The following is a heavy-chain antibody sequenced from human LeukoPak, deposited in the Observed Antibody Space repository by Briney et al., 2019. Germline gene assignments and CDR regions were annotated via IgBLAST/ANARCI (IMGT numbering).Heavy chain of an antibody. D-gene: IGHD5-18*01. CDR2: IYYSGST. CDR3: ARGRSGYSSVHDAFDI. CDR1: AVSISSYY. V-gene: IGHV4-59*01. J-gene: IGHJ3*02. Sequence: PSETLSLTCTVSAVSISSYYWSWIRQPPGKGLEWIGFIYYSGSTKYNPSLKSRVTISVDTSKNQFSLKLSSVTAADTAVYYCARGRSGYSSVHDAFDIWGQGTMVTVSS.